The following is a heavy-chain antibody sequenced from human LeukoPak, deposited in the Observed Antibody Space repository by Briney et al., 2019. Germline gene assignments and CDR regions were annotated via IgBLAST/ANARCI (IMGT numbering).Heavy chain of an antibody. CDR1: GFTYSSYE. CDR3: AELGITMIGGV. D-gene: IGHD3-10*02. Sequence: GGSLRLSCAASGFTYSSYEMNWVRQAPGKGLEWVSYISSSGSTIYYADSVKGRFTISRDNAKNSLYLQRNSLRAEDTAVYYCAELGITMIGGVWGKGTTVTISS. J-gene: IGHJ6*04. V-gene: IGHV3-48*03. CDR2: ISSSGSTI.